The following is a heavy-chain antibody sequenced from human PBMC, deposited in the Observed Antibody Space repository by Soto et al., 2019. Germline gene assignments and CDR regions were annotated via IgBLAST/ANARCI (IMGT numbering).Heavy chain of an antibody. J-gene: IGHJ4*02. CDR2: INHSGSI. V-gene: IGHV4-34*01. CDR3: ARLDYGSGSIDY. Sequence: QVQLQQWGAGLLKPSDTMSLTCAVYGGSFSGYYWSWIRQPPGKGLECIGEINHSGSINYNPSLKGRVTRSVATSQNQFSLKLSSLTAADTAVYYCARLDYGSGSIDYWGKGTLVTVSS. D-gene: IGHD3-10*01. CDR1: GGSFSGYY.